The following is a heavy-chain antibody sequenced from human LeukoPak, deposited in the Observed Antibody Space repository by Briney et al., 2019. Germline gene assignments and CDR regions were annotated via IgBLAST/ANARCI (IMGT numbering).Heavy chain of an antibody. CDR1: GVSISSSNSY. Sequence: SETLSLTCTVSGVSISSSNSYWGWIRQPPGKGLEWIGSIYHSGSTYYNPSLKSRVTISVDTSKNQFSLKLSSVTAADTAVYYCARFIAVAGTRDYFDYWGQGTLVTVSS. V-gene: IGHV4-39*07. J-gene: IGHJ4*02. D-gene: IGHD6-19*01. CDR2: IYHSGST. CDR3: ARFIAVAGTRDYFDY.